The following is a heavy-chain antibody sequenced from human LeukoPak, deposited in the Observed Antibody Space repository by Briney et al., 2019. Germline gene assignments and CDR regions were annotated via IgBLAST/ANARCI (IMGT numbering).Heavy chain of an antibody. Sequence: GASVKVSCKASGYTFTSYGFSWVRQAPGQGHEWMGWISAYNGNTNYAQKLQGRVTMTTDTSTSTAYMEQRSLRSDDAAVYYCARSRAVAGTSYFDYWGQGTLVTVSS. D-gene: IGHD6-19*01. CDR1: GYTFTSYG. CDR3: ARSRAVAGTSYFDY. CDR2: ISAYNGNT. V-gene: IGHV1-18*01. J-gene: IGHJ4*02.